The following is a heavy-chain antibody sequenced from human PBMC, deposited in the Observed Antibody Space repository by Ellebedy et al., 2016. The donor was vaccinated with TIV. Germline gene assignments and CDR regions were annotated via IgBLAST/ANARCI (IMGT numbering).Heavy chain of an antibody. V-gene: IGHV3-74*01. CDR1: GFSLSSYY. CDR3: ARDRPHSCIDP. J-gene: IGHJ5*02. CDR2: INNDGSST. D-gene: IGHD1-14*01. Sequence: GESLKISCEASGFSLSSYYMHWVRQVPGKGLVWVAWINNDGSSTNYADSVAGRFTVSRDNAKNTLYLQMDSLRADDTAVYYCARDRPHSCIDPWGLGTLVTVSS.